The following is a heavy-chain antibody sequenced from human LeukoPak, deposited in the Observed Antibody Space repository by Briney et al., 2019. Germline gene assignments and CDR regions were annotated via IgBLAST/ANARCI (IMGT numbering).Heavy chain of an antibody. CDR2: ISGSGTNT. CDR3: ARRTQYLAFDY. V-gene: IGHV3-23*01. Sequence: PGGSLRLSCAASGFTFSGYAMSWVRQAPGKGLEWVSSISGSGTNTDYADSVKGRFTISRDNSKNTVNVQMNSLRADDTGIYYCARRTQYLAFDYWGQGTLVTVSS. CDR1: GFTFSGYA. D-gene: IGHD2-15*01. J-gene: IGHJ4*02.